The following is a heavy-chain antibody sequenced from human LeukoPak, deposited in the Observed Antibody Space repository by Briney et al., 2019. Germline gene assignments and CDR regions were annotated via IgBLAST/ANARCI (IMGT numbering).Heavy chain of an antibody. CDR2: INHSGST. J-gene: IGHJ5*02. Sequence: SETLSLTCAVYGGSFSGYYWSWIRQPPGKGLEWIGEINHSGSTNYNPSLKSRVTISVDTSKNQFSLKLSSVTAADTAVYYCAPLRNYYGSGSYYSNWFDPWGQGTLVTVSP. CDR1: GGSFSGYY. CDR3: APLRNYYGSGSYYSNWFDP. V-gene: IGHV4-34*01. D-gene: IGHD3-10*01.